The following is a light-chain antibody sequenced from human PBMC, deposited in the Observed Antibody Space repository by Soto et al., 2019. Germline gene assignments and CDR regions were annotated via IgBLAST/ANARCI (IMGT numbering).Light chain of an antibody. Sequence: DIQMTQSPSSVSASVGDRVTITCRASQGINNWGAWYQQQPGKAPKLLMSGASTLQSGVPSRLSGGGSGTRFTLIISSLQPEDFATYYCQQTNTFLPLTFGGGTKVDLK. J-gene: IGKJ4*01. CDR2: GAS. V-gene: IGKV1-12*01. CDR1: QGINNW. CDR3: QQTNTFLPLT.